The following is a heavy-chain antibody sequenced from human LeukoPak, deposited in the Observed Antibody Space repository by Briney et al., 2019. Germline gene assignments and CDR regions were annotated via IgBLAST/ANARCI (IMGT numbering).Heavy chain of an antibody. V-gene: IGHV3-30*18. J-gene: IGHJ4*02. CDR3: AKNSGSTAL. D-gene: IGHD1-26*01. Sequence: GGSLRLSCVASGFTFSNYWMHWVRQAPGKGLEWVSVISYDGSNKYYADSVKGRFTISRDNSKNTLYLQMNSLRAEDTAMYYCAKNSGSTALWGQGTLVTVSS. CDR2: ISYDGSNK. CDR1: GFTFSNYW.